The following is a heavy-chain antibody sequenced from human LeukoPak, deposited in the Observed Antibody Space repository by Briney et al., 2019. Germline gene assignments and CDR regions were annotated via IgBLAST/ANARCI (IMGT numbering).Heavy chain of an antibody. CDR1: GGSFSGYY. V-gene: IGHV4-34*01. CDR2: INHSGST. J-gene: IGHJ5*02. D-gene: IGHD2-15*01. CDR3: ARADGPYCSGGSCSGWFDP. Sequence: SETLSLTCAVYGGSFSGYYWSWIRQPPGKGLEWIGEINHSGSTNYNASLKSRVTISVDPSKNQFSLKLSSVTAADTGVYYCARADGPYCSGGSCSGWFDPWGQGTLVTVSS.